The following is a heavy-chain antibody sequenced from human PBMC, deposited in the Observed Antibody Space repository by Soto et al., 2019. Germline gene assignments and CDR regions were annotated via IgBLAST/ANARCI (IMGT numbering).Heavy chain of an antibody. V-gene: IGHV3-74*01. D-gene: IGHD1-26*01. J-gene: IGHJ2*01. CDR2: SNSDGSST. Sequence: EVQLVESGGGLVQPGGSLRLSCAASGVTFSSYWMHWVRQAPGKGLVWVSRSNSDGSSTNYADSVKGRFTISRDNAKNTLYLQMNSRRAEDTAVYYCARGGSLNWYFDLWGRGTLVTFSS. CDR1: GVTFSSYW. CDR3: ARGGSLNWYFDL.